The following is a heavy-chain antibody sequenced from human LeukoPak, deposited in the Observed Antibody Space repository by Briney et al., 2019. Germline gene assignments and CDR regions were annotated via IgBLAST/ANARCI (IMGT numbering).Heavy chain of an antibody. D-gene: IGHD4-17*01. CDR2: FDPEDGET. V-gene: IGHV1-24*01. Sequence: ASVKVSCKVSGYTLTELSMHWVRQAPGKGLEWMGGFDPEDGETIYAQKFQGRVTTTEDTSTDTAYMELSSLRSEDTAVYYCATDRGYGDYIAAFDIWGQGTMVTVSS. CDR1: GYTLTELS. J-gene: IGHJ3*02. CDR3: ATDRGYGDYIAAFDI.